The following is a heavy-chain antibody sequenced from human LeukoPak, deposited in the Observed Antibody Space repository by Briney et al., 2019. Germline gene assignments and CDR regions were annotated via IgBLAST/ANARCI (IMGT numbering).Heavy chain of an antibody. J-gene: IGHJ4*02. CDR2: VKSDGSGT. D-gene: IGHD3-10*01. CDR3: TTGIGNYYYY. CDR1: GSTFSRYW. Sequence: PGGSLRLSCAASGSTFSRYWVHWVRQAPGKGLVWVSRVKSDGSGTIYADSVKGRFTISRDNAKNTLYLQMDSLRAEDTAVYYCTTGIGNYYYYWGQGTLVTVAS. V-gene: IGHV3-74*01.